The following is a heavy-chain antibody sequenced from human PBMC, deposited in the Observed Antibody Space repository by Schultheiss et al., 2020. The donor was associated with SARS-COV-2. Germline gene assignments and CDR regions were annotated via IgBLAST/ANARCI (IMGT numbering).Heavy chain of an antibody. D-gene: IGHD2-21*01. CDR3: ARIKSVGAIRIGMDV. CDR1: GFSLSTSGVG. J-gene: IGHJ6*02. Sequence: SGPTLVKPTQTLTLTCTFSGFSLSTSGVGVGWIRQPPGKALEWLALIYWNDDKRYSPSLKSRVTITKDSSKNQVVLTMTNMDPVDTATYYCARIKSVGAIRIGMDVWGQGTTVTVSS. CDR2: IYWNDDK. V-gene: IGHV2-5*01.